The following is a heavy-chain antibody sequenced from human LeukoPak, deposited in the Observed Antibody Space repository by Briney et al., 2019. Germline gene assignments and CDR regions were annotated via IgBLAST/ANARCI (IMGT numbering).Heavy chain of an antibody. V-gene: IGHV1-69*13. D-gene: IGHD2-8*01. CDR1: GGTFSTYA. Sequence: VASVKVSCKASGGTFSTYAITWVRQAPGQGLEWMGGIIPIFGTSNYAQKFQGRVTITADESTSTAYMELSSLRSEDTAVYYRARREWWRAFRLYNWFDPWGQGTLVTVSS. CDR3: ARREWWRAFRLYNWFDP. CDR2: IIPIFGTS. J-gene: IGHJ5*02.